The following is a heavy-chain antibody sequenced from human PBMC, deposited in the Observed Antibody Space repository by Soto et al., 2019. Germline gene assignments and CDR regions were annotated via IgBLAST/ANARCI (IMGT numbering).Heavy chain of an antibody. Sequence: PGGSLRLSCAASGFIFSSYAMSWVRQAPGKGLEWVSAISGSGGSTYYADSVKGRFTISRDNSKNTLYLQMNSLRVEDTAVYYCAKDLRVADVYYYYGMDVWGQGTTVTVSS. CDR1: GFIFSSYA. V-gene: IGHV3-23*01. J-gene: IGHJ6*02. CDR3: AKDLRVADVYYYYGMDV. CDR2: ISGSGGST. D-gene: IGHD6-19*01.